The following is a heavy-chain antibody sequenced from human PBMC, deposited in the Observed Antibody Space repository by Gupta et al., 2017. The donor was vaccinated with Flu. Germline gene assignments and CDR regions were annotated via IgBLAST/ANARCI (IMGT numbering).Heavy chain of an antibody. CDR1: TFTAYI. CDR2: VNGGKDDT. V-gene: IGHV1-3*01. J-gene: IGHJ3*02. Sequence: TFTAYIIHWVRQAPGQRLEWMGWVNGGKDDTKYSQKFQGRLSIAKDTSASTVYMTLSSLRSEDTAVYYCAREYSWGAFDIWGQGTNVTVS. D-gene: IGHD2-15*01. CDR3: AREYSWGAFDI.